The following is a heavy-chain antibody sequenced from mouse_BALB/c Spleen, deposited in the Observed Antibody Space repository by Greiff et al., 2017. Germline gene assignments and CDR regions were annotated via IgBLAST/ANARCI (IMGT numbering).Heavy chain of an antibody. CDR1: GYTFTDYW. D-gene: IGHD2-3*01. Sequence: QVHVKQPGAELVMPGASVKMSCKASGYTFTDYWMHWVKQRPGQGLEWIGAIDTSDSYTSYNQKFKGKATLTVDESSSTAYMQLSSLTSEDSAVYYCARNYDGYSTLFAYWGQGTLVTVSA. CDR2: IDTSDSYT. CDR3: ARNYDGYSTLFAY. J-gene: IGHJ3*01. V-gene: IGHV1-69*01.